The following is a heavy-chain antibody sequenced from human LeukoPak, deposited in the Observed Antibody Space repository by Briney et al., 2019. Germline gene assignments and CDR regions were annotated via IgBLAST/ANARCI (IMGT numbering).Heavy chain of an antibody. V-gene: IGHV4-59*01. CDR3: ARLYSGSYIY. CDR2: IYYSGST. D-gene: IGHD1-26*01. CDR1: GGSISSYY. Sequence: PSETLSLTCTVSGGSISSYYWSWIRQPPGKGLEWIGYIYYSGSTNYSPSLKSRVTISVDTSKNQFSLKLSSVTAADTAVYYCARLYSGSYIYWGQGTLVTVSS. J-gene: IGHJ4*02.